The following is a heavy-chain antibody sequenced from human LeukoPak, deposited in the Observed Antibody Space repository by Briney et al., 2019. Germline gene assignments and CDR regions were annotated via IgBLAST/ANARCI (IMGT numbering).Heavy chain of an antibody. D-gene: IGHD3-22*01. CDR3: ARDNDSSGYPNYFDY. J-gene: IGHJ4*02. CDR1: GYSIGGGYY. V-gene: IGHV4-38-2*02. Sequence: SETLSLTCTVSGYSIGGGYYWGWIRQPPGEGLEWIGCMYQSGSTYYNPSLKSRVIISVDTSKNQFSLKLSSVTAADTAVYYCARDNDSSGYPNYFDYWGQGILVTVSS. CDR2: MYQSGST.